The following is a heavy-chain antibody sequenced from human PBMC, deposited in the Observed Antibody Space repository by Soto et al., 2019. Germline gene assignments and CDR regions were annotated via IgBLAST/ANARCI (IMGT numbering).Heavy chain of an antibody. CDR2: IIPIFGTT. Sequence: QVQLVQSGAEVKKPGSSVKVSCKASGGTFSSYAFSWVRQAPGQGLEWMGGIIPIFGTTNYAQMFQGRVTITEDECTSTAYKELGSLRSEDTAVYYCARGGEYGCSSTSCPRGWFDPWGQGPLVAVSS. J-gene: IGHJ5*02. D-gene: IGHD2-2*01. V-gene: IGHV1-69*01. CDR1: GGTFSSYA. CDR3: ARGGEYGCSSTSCPRGWFDP.